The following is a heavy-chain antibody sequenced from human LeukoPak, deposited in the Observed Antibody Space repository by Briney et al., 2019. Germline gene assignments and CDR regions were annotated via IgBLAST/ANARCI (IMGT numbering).Heavy chain of an antibody. CDR3: AKGLGVGATRFRAFDI. D-gene: IGHD1-26*01. V-gene: IGHV3-64*04. CDR1: GFTFRSYV. Sequence: GGSLRLSCSASGFTFRSYVMHWVRQAPGKGLEYVSAISSNGGSTYYADSVKGRFTISRDNSKNTLYLQMNSLRAEDTAVYYCAKGLGVGATRFRAFDIWGQGTMVTVSS. CDR2: ISSNGGST. J-gene: IGHJ3*02.